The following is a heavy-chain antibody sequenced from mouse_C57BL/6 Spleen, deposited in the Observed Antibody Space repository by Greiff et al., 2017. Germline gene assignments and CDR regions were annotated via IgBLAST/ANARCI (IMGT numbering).Heavy chain of an antibody. CDR2: INPSSGYT. CDR1: GYTFTSYT. D-gene: IGHD1-1*01. V-gene: IGHV1-4*01. Sequence: QVQLQQSGAELARPGASVKMSCKASGYTFTSYTMPWVKQRPGQGLEWIGYINPSSGYTKYNQKFKDTATLTADKSSSTAYMQLSSLTSEDSAVYYCATYYYGSSFYAMDYWGQGTSGTVSS. J-gene: IGHJ4*01. CDR3: ATYYYGSSFYAMDY.